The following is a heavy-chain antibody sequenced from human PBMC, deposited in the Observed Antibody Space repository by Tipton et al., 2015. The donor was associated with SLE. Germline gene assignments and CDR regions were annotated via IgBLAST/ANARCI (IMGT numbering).Heavy chain of an antibody. Sequence: SLRLSCAASGFTFSSYAMSWVRQAPGKGLEWVSSISSSSSYIYYADSVRGRFTISRDNAKNSLYLQMNSLRAEDTAVYYCAREKAVAGTGGYYFDYWGQGTLVTVSS. J-gene: IGHJ4*02. D-gene: IGHD6-19*01. CDR1: GFTFSSYA. V-gene: IGHV3-21*01. CDR2: ISSSSSYI. CDR3: AREKAVAGTGGYYFDY.